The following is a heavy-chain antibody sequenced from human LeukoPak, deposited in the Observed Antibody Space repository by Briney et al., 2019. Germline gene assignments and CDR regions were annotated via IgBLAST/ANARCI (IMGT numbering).Heavy chain of an antibody. V-gene: IGHV3-30-3*01. CDR2: ISYDGSNK. CDR1: GFTFSSYA. D-gene: IGHD1-26*01. J-gene: IGHJ4*02. Sequence: QPGRSLRLSCAASGFTFSSYAMHWVRQAPGKGLEWVAVISYDGSNKYYADSVKGRFTISRDNSKNTLYLQMNSLRAEDTAVYYCARDYQSGSYYDYYFDYWGQGTLVTVSS. CDR3: ARDYQSGSYYDYYFDY.